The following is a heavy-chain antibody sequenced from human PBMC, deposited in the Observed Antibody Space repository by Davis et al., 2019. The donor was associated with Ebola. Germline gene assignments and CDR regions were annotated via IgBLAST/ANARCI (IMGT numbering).Heavy chain of an antibody. V-gene: IGHV3-73*01. J-gene: IGHJ4*02. Sequence: GESLKISCAASGFTFSGSAMHWVRQASGKGLEWVGRIRSKANSYATAYAASVKGRFTISRDDSKNTAYLQMNSLKTEDTAVYYCIAGTSVDYWGQGTLVTASS. D-gene: IGHD6-13*01. CDR3: IAGTSVDY. CDR1: GFTFSGSA. CDR2: IRSKANSYAT.